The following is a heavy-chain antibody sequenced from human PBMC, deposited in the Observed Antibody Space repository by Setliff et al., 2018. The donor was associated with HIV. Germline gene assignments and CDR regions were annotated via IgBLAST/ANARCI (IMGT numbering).Heavy chain of an antibody. D-gene: IGHD6-19*01. J-gene: IGHJ1*01. CDR2: FDPEDGET. Sequence: SLKVSCKVSGYILTELSRHWVRQAPGKGLEWMGGFDPEDGETISAQKFQGRVTMTEDTSTDTAYMELRSLRSEDTAVYYCSTSPRGLGVAATGRRYLHHWGQGTLVTVSS. CDR3: STSPRGLGVAATGRRYLHH. CDR1: GYILTELS. V-gene: IGHV1-24*01.